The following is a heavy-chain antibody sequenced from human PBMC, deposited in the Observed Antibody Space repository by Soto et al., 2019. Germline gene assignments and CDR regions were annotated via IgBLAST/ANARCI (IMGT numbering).Heavy chain of an antibody. V-gene: IGHV4-34*01. CDR1: GGSFSGYY. CDR3: ARGRGVDY. D-gene: IGHD3-10*01. CDR2: INHSGST. Sequence: QVQLQQWGAGLLKPSETLSLTCAVYGGSFSGYYWSWIRQPPGKGLEWIGEINHSGSTNYNPSLKSRVTISVDTAKNQFSLKLSSVTAADTAVYYCARGRGVDYWGQGTLVTVSS. J-gene: IGHJ4*02.